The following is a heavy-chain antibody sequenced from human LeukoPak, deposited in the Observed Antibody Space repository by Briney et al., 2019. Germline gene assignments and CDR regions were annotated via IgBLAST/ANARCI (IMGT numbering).Heavy chain of an antibody. V-gene: IGHV1-8*03. CDR2: MNPNSGST. CDR1: GYTFTSYD. CDR3: ARGRSTGYPYYFEY. D-gene: IGHD5-12*01. Sequence: ASVKVSCKASGYTFTSYDINWVRQATGQGLEWMGWMNPNSGSTGYAQKFQGRVTTTRNTSISTAYMELSGLRSENTAVYYCARGRSTGYPYYFEYWGQGTLVTVSS. J-gene: IGHJ4*02.